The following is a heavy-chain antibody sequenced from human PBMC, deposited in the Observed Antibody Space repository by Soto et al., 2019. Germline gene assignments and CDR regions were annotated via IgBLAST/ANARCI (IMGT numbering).Heavy chain of an antibody. J-gene: IGHJ4*02. D-gene: IGHD1-1*01. CDR3: AREDRTNGYNYDY. CDR2: IYYIGNT. Sequence: SETLSLTCSVSGGSISSSNYYWAWIRQPPGKGLEWIGSIYYIGNTYYNPSLKSRVTMSVDTSKNHFSLKVTSVTAADTAIYSCAREDRTNGYNYDYWGQGTLVTVSS. V-gene: IGHV4-39*02. CDR1: GGSISSSNYY.